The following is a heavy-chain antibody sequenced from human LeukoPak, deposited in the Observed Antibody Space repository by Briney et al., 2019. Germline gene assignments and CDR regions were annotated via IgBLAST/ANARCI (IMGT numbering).Heavy chain of an antibody. CDR3: ASQQGYGYFDP. J-gene: IGHJ5*02. CDR1: GGSISSSSYY. Sequence: SETLSLTCTVSGGSISSSSYYWSWIRQPAGKGLEWIGRIYTSGSTNYNPSLKSRVTISVDTSKNQFSLKLSSVTAADTAVYYCASQQGYGYFDPWGQGTLVTVSS. V-gene: IGHV4-61*02. D-gene: IGHD5-18*01. CDR2: IYTSGST.